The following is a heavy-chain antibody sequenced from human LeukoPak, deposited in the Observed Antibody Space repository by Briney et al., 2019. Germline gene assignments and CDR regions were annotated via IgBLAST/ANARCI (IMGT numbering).Heavy chain of an antibody. CDR2: ISAYNGNT. CDR3: ATPKWELPIAFDI. CDR1: GYTFTSYG. Sequence: GASVKVSCKASGYTFTSYGINWVRQAPGQGLEWMGWISAYNGNTNYAQKLQGRVTMTTDTSTSTAYMELRSLRSEDTAVYYCATPKWELPIAFDIWGQGTMVTVSS. D-gene: IGHD1-26*01. J-gene: IGHJ3*02. V-gene: IGHV1-18*01.